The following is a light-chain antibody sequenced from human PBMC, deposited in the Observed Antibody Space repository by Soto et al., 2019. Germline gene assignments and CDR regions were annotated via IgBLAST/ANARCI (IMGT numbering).Light chain of an antibody. CDR1: QSLLHGDGKTY. J-gene: IGKJ2*03. V-gene: IGKV2D-29*01. CDR2: EGS. Sequence: DIVMPQTPLALSVTPGQPASISCKASQSLLHGDGKTYVSWYRQKPGQPPQLLIYEGSNRFSGVPDRCSGSGSAADCTLTISRVEPEDVGIYYCMQSARLRLYSFGQGTRLEIK. CDR3: MQSARLRLYS.